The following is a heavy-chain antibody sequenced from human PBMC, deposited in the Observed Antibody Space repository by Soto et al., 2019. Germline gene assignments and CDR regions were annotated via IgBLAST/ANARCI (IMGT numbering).Heavy chain of an antibody. CDR3: ATSYGNAWYTY. CDR2: IYYSGST. D-gene: IGHD6-13*01. J-gene: IGHJ4*02. CDR1: GGSISSYY. V-gene: IGHV4-59*01. Sequence: SETLSLTYTVSGGSISSYYWSWIRQPPGKGLEWIGYIYYSGSTNYNPSLKSRVTISVDTSKNQFSLKLSSVTAADTAVYYCATSYGNAWYTYWGQGTQVTVSS.